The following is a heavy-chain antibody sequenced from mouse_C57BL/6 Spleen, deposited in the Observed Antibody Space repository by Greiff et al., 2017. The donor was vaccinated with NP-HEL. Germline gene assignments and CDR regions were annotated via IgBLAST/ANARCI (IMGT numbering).Heavy chain of an antibody. CDR1: GYSITSGYY. J-gene: IGHJ4*01. Sequence: VQLKESGPGLVKPSQSLSLTCSVTGYSITSGYYWNWIRQFPGNKLEWMGYISYDGSNNYNPSLKNRISITRDTSKNQCFLKLNSVTTEDTATYYCARDSYVYAMDYWGQGTSVTVSS. CDR2: ISYDGSN. D-gene: IGHD1-1*01. CDR3: ARDSYVYAMDY. V-gene: IGHV3-6*01.